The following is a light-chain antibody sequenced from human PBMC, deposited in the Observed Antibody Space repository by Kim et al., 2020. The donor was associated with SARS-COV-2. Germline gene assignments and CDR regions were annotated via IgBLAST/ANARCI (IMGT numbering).Light chain of an antibody. Sequence: SSELTQDPAVSVALGQTVRITCQGDSLRSYYATWYQQKPGQAPIIVIYGKNIRPSGIPDRFSGSSSGNTASLTVTGAQAVDEADYYCHSRDNSGDHVLFGGGTQLTVL. CDR1: SLRSYY. CDR3: HSRDNSGDHVL. CDR2: GKN. J-gene: IGLJ2*01. V-gene: IGLV3-19*01.